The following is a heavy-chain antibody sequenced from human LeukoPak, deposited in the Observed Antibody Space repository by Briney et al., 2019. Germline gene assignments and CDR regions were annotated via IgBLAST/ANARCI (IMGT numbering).Heavy chain of an antibody. CDR1: GFTFSTYS. CDR3: ARNDGYSSSWYYFDY. CDR2: INTSSSYI. V-gene: IGHV3-21*04. Sequence: PGGSLRLSCAASGFTFSTYSMNWVRQAPGKGLEWVSFINTSSSYIYYADSVKGRFTISRDNAKNSLYLQMNSLRAEDTALYYCARNDGYSSSWYYFDYWGQGTLVTVSS. D-gene: IGHD6-13*01. J-gene: IGHJ4*02.